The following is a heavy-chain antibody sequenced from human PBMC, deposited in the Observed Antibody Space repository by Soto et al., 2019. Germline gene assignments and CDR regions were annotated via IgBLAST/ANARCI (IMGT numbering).Heavy chain of an antibody. CDR3: ARTREIVVVPAKAKNAFDI. D-gene: IGHD2-2*01. J-gene: IGHJ3*02. Sequence: SETLSLTCTVSGGSISSSSYYWGRIRQPPGKGLEWIGSIYYSGSTYYNPSLKSRVTISVGTSKNQFSLKLSSVTAADTAVYYCARTREIVVVPAKAKNAFDIWGQGTMVTVSS. CDR1: GGSISSSSYY. CDR2: IYYSGST. V-gene: IGHV4-39*01.